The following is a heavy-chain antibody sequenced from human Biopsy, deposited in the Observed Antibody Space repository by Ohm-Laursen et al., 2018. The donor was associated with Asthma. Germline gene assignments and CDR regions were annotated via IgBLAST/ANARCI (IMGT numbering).Heavy chain of an antibody. V-gene: IGHV1-18*01. J-gene: IGHJ6*04. CDR2: ISVYNGNT. CDR1: GYTFNSAG. CDR3: ARAVDYSHYYGIDV. D-gene: IGHD3-10*01. Sequence: GSSVKVSCKTSGYTFNSAGITWVRQAPGQGLEWMGGISVYNGNTKVAQKLQDRVTMITDTSTSTAYMELRSLRSDDTAVYFCARAVDYSHYYGIDVWGEGTTVPVSP.